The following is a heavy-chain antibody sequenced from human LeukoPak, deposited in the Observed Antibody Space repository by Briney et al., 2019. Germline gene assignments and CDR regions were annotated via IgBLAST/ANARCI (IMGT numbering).Heavy chain of an antibody. CDR3: ARIRRDYYAYYYMDV. CDR2: ISGSGGNT. D-gene: IGHD2/OR15-2a*01. J-gene: IGHJ6*03. Sequence: GGSLTLSCAASGFTFSSYAMSWVRQAPGKGLEWVSAISGSGGNTYYIDSVKGRFTISRHNSKNTLDLQMNSLRAEHTAVYYCARIRRDYYAYYYMDVWGKGTTVTISS. CDR1: GFTFSSYA. V-gene: IGHV3-23*01.